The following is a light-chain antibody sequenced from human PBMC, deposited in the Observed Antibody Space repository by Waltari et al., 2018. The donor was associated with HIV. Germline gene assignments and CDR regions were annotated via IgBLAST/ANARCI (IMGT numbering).Light chain of an antibody. CDR3: QQYYNIPLA. J-gene: IGKJ4*01. CDR2: WAS. Sequence: VTTQSAEVQTVVLVARAAVNCKYSQSVFYASNNKTYLAWYQQKPGQPPKLLIYWASARESGVPDRFSGSGSGTDFTRTISSLQPEDVAVDHCQQYYNIPLACGGGTKVEIK. CDR1: QSVFYASNNKTY. V-gene: IGKV4-1*01.